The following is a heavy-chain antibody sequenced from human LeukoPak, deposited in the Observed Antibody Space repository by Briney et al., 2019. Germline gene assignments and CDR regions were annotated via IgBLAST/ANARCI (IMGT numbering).Heavy chain of an antibody. D-gene: IGHD6-6*01. Sequence: GGSLRLSCAASGFTFSDYYMSWIRQAPGKGLEWVSCISSSGSTIYYADSVKGRFTISRDNAKNSLYLQMNSLRAEDTAVYYCARALRRGYSSSSESDYWGQGTLVTVSS. CDR3: ARALRRGYSSSSESDY. V-gene: IGHV3-11*01. J-gene: IGHJ4*02. CDR1: GFTFSDYY. CDR2: ISSSGSTI.